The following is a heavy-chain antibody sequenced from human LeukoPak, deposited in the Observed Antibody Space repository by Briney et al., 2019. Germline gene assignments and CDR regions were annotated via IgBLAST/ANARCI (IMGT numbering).Heavy chain of an antibody. J-gene: IGHJ3*02. CDR1: GFTFSIYG. D-gene: IGHD3-10*01. CDR3: AKDEGYYYGSGSYAFDI. Sequence: GGSLRLSCAASGFTFSIYGMHWVRQAPGKGLEWVALMSADEFNIYYADSVKGRFTISRDNSKNTLYLQMNSLRAEDTAVYYCAKDEGYYYGSGSYAFDIWGQGTMVTVSS. V-gene: IGHV3-30*18. CDR2: MSADEFNI.